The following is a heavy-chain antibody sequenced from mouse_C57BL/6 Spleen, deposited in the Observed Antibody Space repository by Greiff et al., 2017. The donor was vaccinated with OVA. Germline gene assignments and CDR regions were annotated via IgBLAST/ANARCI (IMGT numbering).Heavy chain of an antibody. CDR1: GYTFTSYW. CDR2: IDPSDSYT. CDR3: ARGDGNYYLDY. D-gene: IGHD2-1*01. J-gene: IGHJ2*01. Sequence: QVQLQQPGAELVKPGASVKLSCKASGYTFTSYWMQWVKQRPGQGLEWIGEIDPSDSYTNYNQKFKGKATLTVDTSSSTAYMQLSSLTSEDSAVYYCARGDGNYYLDYWGQGTTLTVSS. V-gene: IGHV1-50*01.